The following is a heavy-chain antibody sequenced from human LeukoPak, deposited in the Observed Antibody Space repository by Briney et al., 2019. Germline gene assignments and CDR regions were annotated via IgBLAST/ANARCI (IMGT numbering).Heavy chain of an antibody. CDR2: MNPNSGNT. CDR3: ARVCSGGSCYHLGNY. D-gene: IGHD2-15*01. CDR1: GYTFTSYD. V-gene: IGHV1-8*01. J-gene: IGHJ4*02. Sequence: ASVKVSCKASGYTFTSYDINWVRQATGQGLEWMGWMNPNSGNTGYAQKFQGRVTMTRNTSISTAYMELSSLRSEDTAVHYCARVCSGGSCYHLGNYWGQGTLVTVSS.